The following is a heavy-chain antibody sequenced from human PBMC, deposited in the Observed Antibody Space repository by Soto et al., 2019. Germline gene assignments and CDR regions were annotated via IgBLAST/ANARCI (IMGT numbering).Heavy chain of an antibody. Sequence: SETLSITCTVSGGSISSGGYYWSWIRQHPGKGLEWIGEINYSGSTNYNPSLKSRVTISVDTSKNQFSLKLSSVTAADTAVYYCAIPRRGWYGSFYYGMDVWGQGTTVTVSS. D-gene: IGHD6-19*01. V-gene: IGHV4-31*03. J-gene: IGHJ6*02. CDR2: INYSGST. CDR1: GGSISSGGYY. CDR3: AIPRRGWYGSFYYGMDV.